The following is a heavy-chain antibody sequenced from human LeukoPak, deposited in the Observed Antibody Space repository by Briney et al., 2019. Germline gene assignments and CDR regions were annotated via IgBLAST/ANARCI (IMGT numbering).Heavy chain of an antibody. CDR3: ARGRPHGNDY. D-gene: IGHD4-23*01. CDR2: IASDGNST. CDR1: GFTFSSYW. V-gene: IGHV3-74*01. J-gene: IGHJ4*02. Sequence: GGSLRLSCAASGFTFSSYWMNWVRQAPGKGLVWVSRIASDGNSTTYADSVKGRFSISRDNAKNTLYLQMNGLRVEDTAVYYCARGRPHGNDYWGQGTLVTVSS.